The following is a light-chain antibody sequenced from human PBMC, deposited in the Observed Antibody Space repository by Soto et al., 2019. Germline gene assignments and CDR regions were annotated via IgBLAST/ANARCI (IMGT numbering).Light chain of an antibody. CDR3: QQYGSSPWT. V-gene: IGKV3-20*01. J-gene: IGKJ1*01. Sequence: EIALTQSPGTLSLSPGERATLSCRASQSVSSSFLAWYRQKPGQAPRLLIYGASSRATGIPDRFSGSGSGTDFTFTISGLEPEDFAVYYCQQYGSSPWTFGQGTKVEIK. CDR1: QSVSSSF. CDR2: GAS.